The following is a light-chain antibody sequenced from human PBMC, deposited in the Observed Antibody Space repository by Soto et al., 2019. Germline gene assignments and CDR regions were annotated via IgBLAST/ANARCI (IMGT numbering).Light chain of an antibody. CDR3: SSYAGSNHLV. Sequence: QSALTQPPSASGSPGQSVTISCTGTSSDVGGYNYVSWYQQHPGKAPRLVIFEVTKRPSGVPDRFSGSKSGNTASLTVSGRQADDEADYYCSSYAGSNHLVFGGGTQLTVL. J-gene: IGLJ2*01. CDR2: EVT. V-gene: IGLV2-8*01. CDR1: SSDVGGYNY.